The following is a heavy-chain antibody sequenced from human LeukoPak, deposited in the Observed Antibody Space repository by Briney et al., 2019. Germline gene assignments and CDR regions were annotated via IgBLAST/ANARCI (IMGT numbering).Heavy chain of an antibody. J-gene: IGHJ4*02. V-gene: IGHV4-61*02. Sequence: PSETLSLTCTVSGGSISSGSYYWRWIRQPAGKGLEWIGRIYTSGSTNYNPSLKSRVTISVDTSKNQFSLKLSSVTAADTAVYYCARGRHTYYYGSGSYYGFDYWGQGTLVTVSS. CDR1: GGSISSGSYY. CDR2: IYTSGST. D-gene: IGHD3-10*01. CDR3: ARGRHTYYYGSGSYYGFDY.